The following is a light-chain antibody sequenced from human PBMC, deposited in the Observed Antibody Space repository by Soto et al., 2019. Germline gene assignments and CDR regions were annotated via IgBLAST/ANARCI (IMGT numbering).Light chain of an antibody. Sequence: DIQMTQSPSSLSASVGDRVTITCRASQGIANDLGWYQQKPGKAPKRLIYVASNLQSGVPSRFSGSGSGTELALTISSLQPEDVATYYCLQHNSYPWTFGQGTKVEIK. J-gene: IGKJ1*01. CDR1: QGIAND. CDR2: VAS. V-gene: IGKV1-17*01. CDR3: LQHNSYPWT.